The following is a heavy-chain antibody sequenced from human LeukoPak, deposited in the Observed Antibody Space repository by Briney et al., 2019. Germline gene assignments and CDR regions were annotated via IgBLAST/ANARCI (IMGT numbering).Heavy chain of an antibody. D-gene: IGHD3-22*01. CDR3: AKQPPGGYYYESSGYYQYFQH. CDR1: GFTFSSYA. J-gene: IGHJ1*01. CDR2: ISGGASNT. Sequence: PGGSLRLSCAASGFTFSSYAINWVRQAPGKGLEWVSAISGGASNTYYADSVKGRFTISRDNSKNTLYLQMNSLRAEDTAVYYCAKQPPGGYYYESSGYYQYFQHWGQGTLVTVSS. V-gene: IGHV3-23*01.